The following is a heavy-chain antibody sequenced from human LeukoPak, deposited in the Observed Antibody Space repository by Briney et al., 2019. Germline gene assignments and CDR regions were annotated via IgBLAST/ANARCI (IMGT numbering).Heavy chain of an antibody. CDR1: GGSFSSGDHY. CDR3: ARHVYYYASGTYYNGWFDP. CDR2: IYYSGST. D-gene: IGHD3-10*01. J-gene: IGHJ5*02. Sequence: SETLSLTCTVSGGSFSSGDHYWSWIRQPPGKGLEWIGYIYYSGSTYYTPSLKSRVTISIDTSKNQFSLKLSSVTAADTAVYFCARHVYYYASGTYYNGWFDPWGQGTLVTVSS. V-gene: IGHV4-30-4*01.